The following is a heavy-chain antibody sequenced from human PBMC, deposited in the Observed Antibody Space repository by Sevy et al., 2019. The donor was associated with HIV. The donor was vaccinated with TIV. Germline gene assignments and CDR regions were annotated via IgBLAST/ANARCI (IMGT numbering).Heavy chain of an antibody. D-gene: IGHD3-10*01. J-gene: IGHJ4*02. CDR3: ARDRSITMVRGVIID. Sequence: ASVKVSCKASGYTFTGYYMHWVRQAPGQGLEWMGRINPNSGGTNYAQKFQGRVTMTRDTSISTAYMELGRLRSDDTAVYYCARDRSITMVRGVIIDWGQGTLVTVSS. CDR2: INPNSGGT. CDR1: GYTFTGYY. V-gene: IGHV1-2*06.